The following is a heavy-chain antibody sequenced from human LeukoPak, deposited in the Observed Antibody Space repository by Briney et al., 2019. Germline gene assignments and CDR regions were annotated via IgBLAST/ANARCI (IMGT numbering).Heavy chain of an antibody. CDR2: IIPIFGTA. J-gene: IGHJ2*01. CDR3: ARAVVTMIVDWYFDL. CDR1: GGTFSSYA. Sequence: SVKVSCKASGGTFSSYAISWVRQAPGQGLEWMGRIIPIFGTANYAQKFQVRGTITTDESTSTAYMEMSSLRSEDTAVYYCARAVVTMIVDWYFDLWGRGTLVTVSS. D-gene: IGHD3-22*01. V-gene: IGHV1-69*05.